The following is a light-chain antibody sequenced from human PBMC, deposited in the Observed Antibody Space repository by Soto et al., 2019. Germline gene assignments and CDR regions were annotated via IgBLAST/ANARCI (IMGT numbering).Light chain of an antibody. V-gene: IGKV3-20*01. CDR3: QQYGSSPT. CDR2: GAS. CDR1: QSISSTY. Sequence: EIVLTQSPGTLSLSPGEGATLSCRASQSISSTYLAWYQQKPGQAPRLLVYGASSRATGISDRFSGSGSGTDFTLTISRLEPEDFAVYYCQQYGSSPTFGQGTRLEIK. J-gene: IGKJ5*01.